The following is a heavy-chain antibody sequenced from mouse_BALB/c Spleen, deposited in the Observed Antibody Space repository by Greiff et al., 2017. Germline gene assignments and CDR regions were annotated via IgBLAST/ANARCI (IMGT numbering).Heavy chain of an antibody. CDR3: ARYADGFAY. CDR1: GFNIKDTY. D-gene: IGHD6-5*01. Sequence: EVQVVESGAELVKPGASVKLSCTASGFNIKDTYMHWVKQRPEQGLEWIGRIDPANGNTKYDPKFQGKATITADTSSNTAYLQLSSLTSEDTAVYYCARYADGFAYWGQGTLVTVSA. J-gene: IGHJ3*01. CDR2: IDPANGNT. V-gene: IGHV14-3*02.